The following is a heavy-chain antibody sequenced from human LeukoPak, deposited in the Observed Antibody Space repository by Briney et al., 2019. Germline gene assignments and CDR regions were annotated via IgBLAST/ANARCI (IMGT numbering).Heavy chain of an antibody. V-gene: IGHV1-69*13. Sequence: SVKVSCKASGGTFSSYAISWVRQAPGQGLEWMGGIIPIFGTANYAQKFQGRVTITADESTSTVYMELSSLRSEDTAVYYCARAQSGGSGSYRYWGQGTLVTVSS. J-gene: IGHJ4*02. CDR1: GGTFSSYA. CDR2: IIPIFGTA. CDR3: ARAQSGGSGSYRY. D-gene: IGHD3-10*01.